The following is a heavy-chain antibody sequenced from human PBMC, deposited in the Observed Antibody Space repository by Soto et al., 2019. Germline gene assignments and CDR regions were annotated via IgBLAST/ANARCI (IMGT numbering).Heavy chain of an antibody. V-gene: IGHV3-48*03. CDR1: GFTFSSYE. CDR3: ARSLHSYYYYGMDV. CDR2: ISSSGSTI. Sequence: PGGSLRLSCAASGFTFSSYEMNWVRQAPGKGLEWVSYISSSGSTIYYADSVKGRFTISRDNAKNSLYLQMNSLRAEDTAGYYCARSLHSYYYYGMDVWGQGTTVTGSS. D-gene: IGHD3-3*02. J-gene: IGHJ6*01.